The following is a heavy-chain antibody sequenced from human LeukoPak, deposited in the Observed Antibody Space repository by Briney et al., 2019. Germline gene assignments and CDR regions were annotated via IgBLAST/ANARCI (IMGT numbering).Heavy chain of an antibody. CDR3: ARDRYCGGDCRPAESPFDY. D-gene: IGHD2-21*02. V-gene: IGHV3-48*03. CDR1: GFTFSSYE. J-gene: IGHJ4*02. Sequence: GGSLRLSCAASGFTFSSYEMNWVRQAPGKGLEWVSYISSSGSTIYYADSVKGRFTISRDNAKNSLYLQMNSLRAEDTAVYYCARDRYCGGDCRPAESPFDYWGQGTLVTVSS. CDR2: ISSSGSTI.